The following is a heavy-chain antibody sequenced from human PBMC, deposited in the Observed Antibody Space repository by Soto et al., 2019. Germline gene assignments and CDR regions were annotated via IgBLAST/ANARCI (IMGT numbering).Heavy chain of an antibody. CDR3: ARAARPGHYYYYYMDV. CDR1: GFTFSDYY. V-gene: IGHV3-11*01. CDR2: ISSSGSTI. D-gene: IGHD6-6*01. Sequence: GALRLSCAASGFTFSDYYMSWIRQAPGKGLEWVSYISSSGSTIYYADSVKGRFTISRDNSKNSLYLQMNSLRAEDTAVYYCARAARPGHYYYYYMDVWGKGTTVTVSS. J-gene: IGHJ6*03.